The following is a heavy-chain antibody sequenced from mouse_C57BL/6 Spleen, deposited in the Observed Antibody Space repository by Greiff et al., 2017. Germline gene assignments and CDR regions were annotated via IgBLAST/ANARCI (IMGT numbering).Heavy chain of an antibody. CDR2: IDPANGNT. V-gene: IGHV14-3*01. J-gene: IGHJ1*03. Sequence: EVQLQQSVAELVRPGASVKLSCTASGFNIKHTYMHWVKQRPEQGLEWIGRIDPANGNTKYAPKFQGKATITADTSSNTAYLQLSSLTSEDTALYYCASPYSNYFYFDVWGTGTTVTVSS. D-gene: IGHD2-5*01. CDR3: ASPYSNYFYFDV. CDR1: GFNIKHTY.